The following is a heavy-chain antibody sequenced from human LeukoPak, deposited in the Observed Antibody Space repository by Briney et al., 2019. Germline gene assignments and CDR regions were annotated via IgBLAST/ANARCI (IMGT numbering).Heavy chain of an antibody. Sequence: PGGSLRLSCAASGFTFSSYAMHWVRQAPGKGLEWVAVISYDGSNKYYADSVKGRFTISRDNSKNTLYLQMNSLRAEDTAVYYCAKDLWFGELPGYFDYWGQGTLVTVSS. CDR3: AKDLWFGELPGYFDY. CDR2: ISYDGSNK. J-gene: IGHJ4*02. V-gene: IGHV3-30-3*01. D-gene: IGHD3-10*01. CDR1: GFTFSSYA.